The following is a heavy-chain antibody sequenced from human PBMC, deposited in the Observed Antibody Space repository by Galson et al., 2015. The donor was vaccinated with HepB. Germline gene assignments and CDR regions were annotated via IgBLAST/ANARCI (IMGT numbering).Heavy chain of an antibody. Sequence: SLRLSCAASGFTFSSYSMNWVRQAPGKGLEWVSYISSSSSTIYYADSVKGRFTISRDNAKNSLYLQMNSLRDEDTAVYYCARDLVIFKGYYYGMDVWGQGTTVTVSS. CDR2: ISSSSSTI. CDR1: GFTFSSYS. J-gene: IGHJ6*02. CDR3: ARDLVIFKGYYYGMDV. D-gene: IGHD3-9*01. V-gene: IGHV3-48*02.